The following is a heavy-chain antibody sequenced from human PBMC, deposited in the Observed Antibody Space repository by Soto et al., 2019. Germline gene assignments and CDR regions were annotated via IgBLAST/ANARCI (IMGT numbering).Heavy chain of an antibody. J-gene: IGHJ4*02. V-gene: IGHV3-11*01. D-gene: IGHD6-13*01. CDR1: GFTFSDYY. CDR3: ARKGRSWYGN. CDR2: IGSSGSDR. Sequence: PGGSLRLSCAASGFTFSDYYMSWIRQAPGKGLEWLSYIGSSGSDRLYADSVKGRFTISRDNAKNSVYLQMNSLRAEDTAVYYCARKGRSWYGNWGQGTLVTVSS.